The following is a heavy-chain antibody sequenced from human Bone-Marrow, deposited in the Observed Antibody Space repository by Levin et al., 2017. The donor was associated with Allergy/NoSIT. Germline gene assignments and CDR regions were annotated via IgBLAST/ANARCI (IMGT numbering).Heavy chain of an antibody. CDR3: ARGTPGPIAYCGGDCLMYGMDV. J-gene: IGHJ6*02. Sequence: GESLKISCAASGFTVSSNYMSWVRQAPGKGLEWVSVIYSGGSTYYADSVKGRFTISRDNSKNTLYLQMNSLRAEDTAVYYCARGTPGPIAYCGGDCLMYGMDVWGQGTTVTVSS. V-gene: IGHV3-66*01. D-gene: IGHD2-21*02. CDR2: IYSGGST. CDR1: GFTVSSNY.